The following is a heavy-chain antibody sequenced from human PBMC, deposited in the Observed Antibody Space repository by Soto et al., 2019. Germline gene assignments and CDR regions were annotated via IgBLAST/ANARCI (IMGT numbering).Heavy chain of an antibody. CDR2: FDPEDGET. CDR3: ANSRSFGLELRGYNWFDP. J-gene: IGHJ5*02. D-gene: IGHD1-7*01. Sequence: ASVKVSCKVSGYTLTELSMHWVRQAPGKGLEWMGGFDPEDGETIYAQKFQGRVTMTEDTSTDTAYMELSSLRSEDTAVYYCANSRSFGLELRGYNWFDPWGQGTLVTVSS. CDR1: GYTLTELS. V-gene: IGHV1-24*01.